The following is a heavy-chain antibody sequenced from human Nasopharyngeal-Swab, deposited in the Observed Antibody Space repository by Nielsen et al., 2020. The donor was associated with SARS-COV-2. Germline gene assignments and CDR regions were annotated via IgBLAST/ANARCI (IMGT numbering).Heavy chain of an antibody. CDR1: GFTFSSYW. CDR3: ARPQLAAAALDAFDI. V-gene: IGHV3-74*01. Sequence: GESLKIPCVASGFTFSSYWMHWVRQAPGKGLVWVSRINSDGSSTSYADSVKGRFTISRDNAKNTLYLQMNSLRAEDTAVYYCARPQLAAAALDAFDIWGQGTMVTVSS. D-gene: IGHD6-13*01. J-gene: IGHJ3*02. CDR2: INSDGSST.